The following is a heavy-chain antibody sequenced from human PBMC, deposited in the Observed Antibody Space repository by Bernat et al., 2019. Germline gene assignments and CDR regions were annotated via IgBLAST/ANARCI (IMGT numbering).Heavy chain of an antibody. V-gene: IGHV3-30-3*01. CDR2: ISYDGSNK. CDR3: ARDSVPGIALQIDY. Sequence: QVQLVESGGGVVQPGRSLRLSCAASGFTFSSYAMHWVRQAPGKGLEWVAVISYDGSNKYYADSVKGRFTISRDNSKNTLYLQMNSLRAEDTAVYYCARDSVPGIALQIDYWGQGTLVTFSS. J-gene: IGHJ4*02. D-gene: IGHD6-13*01. CDR1: GFTFSSYA.